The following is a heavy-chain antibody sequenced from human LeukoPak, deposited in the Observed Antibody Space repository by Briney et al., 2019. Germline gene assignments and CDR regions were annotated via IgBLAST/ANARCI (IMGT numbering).Heavy chain of an antibody. CDR2: IYYSGST. CDR3: ARRGGYRGMAAAGTWFDP. Sequence: SETLSLTCAVSGGSISSSSYYWGWIRQPPGKGLEWIGSIYYSGSTYYNPSLKSRVTISVDTSKNQFSLKLSSVTAADTAVYYCARRGGYRGMAAAGTWFDPWGQGTLVTVSS. CDR1: GGSISSSSYY. J-gene: IGHJ5*02. D-gene: IGHD6-13*01. V-gene: IGHV4-39*01.